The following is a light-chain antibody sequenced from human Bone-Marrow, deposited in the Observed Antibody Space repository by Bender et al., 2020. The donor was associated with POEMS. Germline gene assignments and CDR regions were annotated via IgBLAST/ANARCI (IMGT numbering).Light chain of an antibody. CDR1: SSDIGTFNY. CDR2: EVH. V-gene: IGLV2-8*01. J-gene: IGLJ1*01. Sequence: QSALTQPPSASGPPGQSVTISCTGPSSDIGTFNYVSWFQQLPGTAPKLMIYEVHNRPSGVPERFSGSKSGNTASLTVSGHQAKDEADYYCCSYAGSYSLYVFGTVTKVTVL. CDR3: CSYAGSYSLYV.